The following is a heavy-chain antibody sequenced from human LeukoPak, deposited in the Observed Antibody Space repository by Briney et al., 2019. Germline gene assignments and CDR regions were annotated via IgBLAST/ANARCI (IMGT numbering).Heavy chain of an antibody. D-gene: IGHD2/OR15-2a*01. J-gene: IGHJ4*02. CDR1: GFAFSSYW. Sequence: TGGSLRLSCEASGFAFSSYWASWVRLAPGKGPEWLSFIGSSSSATSYADSVRGRFTISRDNVEKSLFLQMDSLRAEDTAVYYCVRAFPPQTADQIFDYWGQGSLVTVSS. CDR3: VRAFPPQTADQIFDY. V-gene: IGHV3-48*01. CDR2: IGSSSSAT.